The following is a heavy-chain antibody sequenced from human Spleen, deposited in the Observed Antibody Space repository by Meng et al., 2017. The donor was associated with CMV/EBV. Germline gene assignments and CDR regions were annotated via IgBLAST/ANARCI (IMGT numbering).Heavy chain of an antibody. CDR2: ISYDGTNK. V-gene: IGHV3-30-3*01. D-gene: IGHD1-26*01. Sequence: GESLKISCAASGFTFSSYWMSWVRQAPGKGLEWVAVISYDGTNKYYTDSVKGRFTISRDNPKNTLYVQMNSLKREDTAVYYCARDMMPRGELIQYWGQGTLVTVSS. J-gene: IGHJ4*02. CDR1: GFTFSSYW. CDR3: ARDMMPRGELIQY.